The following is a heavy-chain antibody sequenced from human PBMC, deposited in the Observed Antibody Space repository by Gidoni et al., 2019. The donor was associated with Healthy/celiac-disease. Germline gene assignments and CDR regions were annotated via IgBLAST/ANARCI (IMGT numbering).Heavy chain of an antibody. D-gene: IGHD3-10*01. Sequence: VQLQESGPGLVTPSQTLSLTCTVPRGSISRGGYYWSWIRQHPGKGLEWIGYIYYSGSTYYNPSLKSRVTISVDTSKNQFSLKLSSVTAADTAVYYCARDEKAGRRGFDYWGQGTLVTVSS. CDR2: IYYSGST. J-gene: IGHJ4*02. CDR1: RGSISRGGYY. V-gene: IGHV4-31*03. CDR3: ARDEKAGRRGFDY.